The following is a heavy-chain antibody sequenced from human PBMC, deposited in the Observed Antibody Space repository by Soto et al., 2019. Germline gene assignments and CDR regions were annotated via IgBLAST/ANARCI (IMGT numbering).Heavy chain of an antibody. J-gene: IGHJ3*02. D-gene: IGHD3-22*01. V-gene: IGHV3-23*01. CDR3: AKDHTVVIRDAFDI. CDR2: ISDSGTGT. CDR1: GFTFSSYS. Sequence: EVQILESGGGLVQPGGSLRLSCAASGFTFSSYSMYWVRQAPGKGLAWVSGISDSGTGTYYADSVKGRFTISRDNSKNTVYLQMKSLRAEDTAVYYCAKDHTVVIRDAFDIWGHGTMVNVSS.